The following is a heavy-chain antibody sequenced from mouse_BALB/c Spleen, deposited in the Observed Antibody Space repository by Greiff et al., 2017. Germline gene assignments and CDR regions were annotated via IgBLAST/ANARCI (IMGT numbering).Heavy chain of an antibody. D-gene: IGHD2-3*01. CDR1: GFTFSSYT. CDR2: ISSGGSYT. V-gene: IGHV5-6-4*01. J-gene: IGHJ1*01. CDR3: TRATDGYYFLDV. Sequence: EVKLMESGGGLVKPGGSLKLSCAASGFTFSSYTMSWVRQTPEKRLEWVATISSGGSYTYYPDSVKGRFTISRDNAKNTLYLQMSSLKSEDTAMYYCTRATDGYYFLDVWGAGTTVTVSS.